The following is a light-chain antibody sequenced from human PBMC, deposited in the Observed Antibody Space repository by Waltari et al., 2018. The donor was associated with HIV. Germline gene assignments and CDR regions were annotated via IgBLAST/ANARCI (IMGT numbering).Light chain of an antibody. V-gene: IGKV1-9*01. J-gene: IGKJ3*01. CDR1: QGISSY. Sequence: DIQLTQSPYLLSASVGYRVTITCRAIQGISSYLAWYQQKRGKGPKLLIYAASTLQSGVPSRFSGSGSGTEFTLTISSLQPEDFATYYCQQLNSYPRTFGPGTKVDIK. CDR3: QQLNSYPRT. CDR2: AAS.